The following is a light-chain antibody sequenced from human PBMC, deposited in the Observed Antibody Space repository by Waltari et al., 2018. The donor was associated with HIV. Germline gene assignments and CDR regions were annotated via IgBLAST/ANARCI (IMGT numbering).Light chain of an antibody. Sequence: QRVLTQSPSASASLGASVTLTCTLSSDFSDYAIAWHQQHPEKGPRYLMKVYNDGSHYPVDGTPDRFSGSSSGAERYLSISSLQSEDEADYYCQTWGSGIWVFGGGTKLTVL. CDR2: VYNDGSH. V-gene: IGLV4-69*01. CDR1: SDFSDYA. CDR3: QTWGSGIWV. J-gene: IGLJ3*02.